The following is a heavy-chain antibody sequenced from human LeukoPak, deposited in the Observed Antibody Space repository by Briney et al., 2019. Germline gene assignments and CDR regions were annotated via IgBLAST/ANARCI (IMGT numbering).Heavy chain of an antibody. J-gene: IGHJ4*02. Sequence: GASVKVSCKASGYTFTGYYMHWVRQAPGQGLEWMGWINPNSGGTNYAQKFQGRVTMTRDTSISTAYMELSRLRSDDTAVYYCARDHVYGAVAGTILPDWGQGTLVTVSS. CDR2: INPNSGGT. CDR1: GYTFTGYY. V-gene: IGHV1-2*02. CDR3: ARDHVYGAVAGTILPD. D-gene: IGHD6-19*01.